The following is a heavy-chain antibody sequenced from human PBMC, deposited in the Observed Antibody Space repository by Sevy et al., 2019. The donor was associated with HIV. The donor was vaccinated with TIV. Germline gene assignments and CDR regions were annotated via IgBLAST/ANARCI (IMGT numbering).Heavy chain of an antibody. D-gene: IGHD2-2*01. CDR3: AREGSTWAGWFDP. J-gene: IGHJ5*02. CDR1: GGSISSDSYY. V-gene: IGHV4-61*02. Sequence: SETLSLTCTVSGGSISSDSYYWNWIRQPAGKGLEWIGRIYTSGSTNYNPSLKSRVTISVDTSKNQFSLKLSSVTAADTAVYYCAREGSTWAGWFDPWGQGTLVTVSS. CDR2: IYTSGST.